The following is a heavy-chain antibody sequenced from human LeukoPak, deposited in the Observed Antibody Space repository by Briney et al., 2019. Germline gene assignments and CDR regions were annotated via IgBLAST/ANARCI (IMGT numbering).Heavy chain of an antibody. CDR3: ARDRGRSYYDFWSGYSQNGVPGDY. CDR1: GYTFTSYG. D-gene: IGHD3-3*01. V-gene: IGHV1-18*01. CDR2: ISAYNGNT. Sequence: ASVKVSCKASGYTFTSYGISWVRQAPGQGLEWMGWISAYNGNTNYAQKLQGRVTMTTDTSTSTAYMELRSLRSDDTAVYYCARDRGRSYYDFWSGYSQNGVPGDYWGQGTLVTVSS. J-gene: IGHJ4*02.